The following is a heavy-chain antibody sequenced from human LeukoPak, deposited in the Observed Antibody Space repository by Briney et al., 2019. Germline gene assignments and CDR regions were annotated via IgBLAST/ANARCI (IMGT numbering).Heavy chain of an antibody. D-gene: IGHD3-16*01. V-gene: IGHV4-34*01. CDR3: ASAFGHEAPDV. J-gene: IGHJ6*02. CDR1: GGSFSGYY. Sequence: SETLSLTCAVYGGSFSGYYWSWIRQPPGKGLEWIGEINHSGSTNYNPSLKSRVTISVDTSKNQFSLKLSSVTAADTAVYYCASAFGHEAPDVWGQGTTVTVSS. CDR2: INHSGST.